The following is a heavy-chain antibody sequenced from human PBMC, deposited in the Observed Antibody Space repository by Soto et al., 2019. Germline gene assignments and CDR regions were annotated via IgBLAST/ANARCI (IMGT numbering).Heavy chain of an antibody. CDR3: ARDQGGGVIDS. V-gene: IGHV1-3*01. CDR1: GYTFTSYA. CDR2: INAGNGNT. Sequence: QVQLVQSGAEVKKPGASVKVSCKASGYTFTSYAMHWVRQAPGQRLEWMGWINAGNGNTKYSQKFQGRVTITRDTSARTAYRGLTSLRSEDTSVYDRARDQGGGVIDSGGQETLVTVSS. D-gene: IGHD3-16*01. J-gene: IGHJ4*02.